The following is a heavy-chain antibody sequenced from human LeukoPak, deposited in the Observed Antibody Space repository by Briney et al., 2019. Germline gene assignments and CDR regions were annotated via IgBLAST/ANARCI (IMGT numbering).Heavy chain of an antibody. J-gene: IGHJ4*02. CDR3: TRDPRRLDY. Sequence: QSGGSLRLSCAASGFTFSSYGMHWVRQAPGKGLEWVAVISYDGSNKYYADSVKGRFTISRDNSKNTLYLQMNSLRAEDTAVYYCTRDPRRLDYWGQGTLVTVSS. CDR2: ISYDGSNK. CDR1: GFTFSSYG. V-gene: IGHV3-30*03.